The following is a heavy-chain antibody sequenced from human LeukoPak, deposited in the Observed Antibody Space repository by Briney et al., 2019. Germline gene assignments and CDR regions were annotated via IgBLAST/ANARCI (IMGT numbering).Heavy chain of an antibody. Sequence: ASVKVSCKASGYIFTGYYMHWVRQAPGQGLEWMGWINPNSGGTNYAQKFQGRVTMTRDTSISTAYMELSRLRSDDTAVYYCARDNGSDYYGSGSYYSDWGQGTLVTVSS. V-gene: IGHV1-2*02. CDR3: ARDNGSDYYGSGSYYSD. D-gene: IGHD3-10*01. CDR1: GYIFTGYY. CDR2: INPNSGGT. J-gene: IGHJ4*02.